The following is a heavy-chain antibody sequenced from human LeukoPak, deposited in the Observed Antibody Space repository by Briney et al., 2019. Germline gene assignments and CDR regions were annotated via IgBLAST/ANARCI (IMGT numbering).Heavy chain of an antibody. CDR1: GDSVSSNSAA. J-gene: IGHJ6*02. CDR3: ARGREYYYGSGSYYRYYYYYGMDV. D-gene: IGHD3-10*01. Sequence: SQTLSLTCAISGDSVSSNSAAWIWIRQSPSRGLEWMGRTYYRSKWYNDYAVSVKSRMTVNPDTSKNQFSLKLSSVTAADTAVYYCARGREYYYGSGSYYRYYYYYGMDVWGQGTTVTVSS. CDR2: TYYRSKWYN. V-gene: IGHV6-1*01.